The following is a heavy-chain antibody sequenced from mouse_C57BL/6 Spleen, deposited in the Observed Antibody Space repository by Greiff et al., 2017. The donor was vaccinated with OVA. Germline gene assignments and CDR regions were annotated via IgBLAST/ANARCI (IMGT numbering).Heavy chain of an antibody. V-gene: IGHV1-81*01. Sequence: QVQLQQSGAELARPGASVKLSCKASGYTFTSYGISWVKQRTGQGLEWIGEIYPRSGNTYYNEKFKGKATLTADKSSSTAYMELRSLTSEDSAVYFCARSPITTVVSGYYFDYWGQGTTLTVSS. CDR1: GYTFTSYG. J-gene: IGHJ2*01. CDR2: IYPRSGNT. CDR3: ARSPITTVVSGYYFDY. D-gene: IGHD1-1*01.